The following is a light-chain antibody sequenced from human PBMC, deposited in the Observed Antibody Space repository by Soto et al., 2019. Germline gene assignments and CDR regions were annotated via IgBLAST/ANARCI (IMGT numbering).Light chain of an antibody. V-gene: IGLV2-14*01. CDR2: EVS. CDR3: SSYTARSTSHAV. CDR1: SNDVGGYNY. Sequence: QSAPTQPASVSGSPGQSITISCTGTSNDVGGYNYVSWYQQHPGKSPRLVIYEVSNRPSGISGRFSGSKSGNTASLTISGLQAEDEADYYCSSYTARSTSHAVFGGGTQLTVL. J-gene: IGLJ7*01.